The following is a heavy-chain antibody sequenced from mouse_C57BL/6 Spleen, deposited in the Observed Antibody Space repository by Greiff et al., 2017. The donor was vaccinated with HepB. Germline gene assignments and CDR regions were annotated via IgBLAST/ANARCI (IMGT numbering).Heavy chain of an antibody. CDR1: GFTFSDYG. CDR2: ISSGSSTI. D-gene: IGHD1-1*01. J-gene: IGHJ1*03. CDR3: ARRVVATRGYFDV. V-gene: IGHV5-17*01. Sequence: EVQLVESGGGLVKPGGSLKLSCAASGFTFSDYGMHWVRQAPEKGLEWVAYISSGSSTIYYADTVKGRVTISRDNAKNTLFLQMTSLRSEDTAMYYCARRVVATRGYFDVWGTGTTVTVSS.